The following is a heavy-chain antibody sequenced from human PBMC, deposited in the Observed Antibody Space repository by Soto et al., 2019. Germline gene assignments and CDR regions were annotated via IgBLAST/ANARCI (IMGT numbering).Heavy chain of an antibody. CDR2: IIPIFGTA. D-gene: IGHD6-13*01. CDR3: ARDGDRRIAAAVIRLDP. V-gene: IGHV1-69*13. CDR1: GGTFSSYA. J-gene: IGHJ5*02. Sequence: VASVKVSCKASGGTFSSYAISWVRQAPGQGLEWMGGIIPIFGTANYAQKFQGRVTITADESTSTAYMELSSLRSGDTAVYYCARDGDRRIAAAVIRLDPWGQGTLVTVSS.